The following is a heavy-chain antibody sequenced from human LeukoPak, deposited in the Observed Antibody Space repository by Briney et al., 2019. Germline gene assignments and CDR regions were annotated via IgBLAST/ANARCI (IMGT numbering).Heavy chain of an antibody. J-gene: IGHJ4*02. CDR3: ARQATTMVRGQGFFDY. CDR2: IYTSGST. Sequence: SETLSLTCTVSGGSISSYYWSWIRQPPGKGLEWIGYIYTSGSTNYNPSLKSRVTISVDTSKNQFSLKLSSVTAADTAAYYCARQATTMVRGQGFFDYWGQGTLVTVSS. D-gene: IGHD3-10*01. CDR1: GGSISSYY. V-gene: IGHV4-4*09.